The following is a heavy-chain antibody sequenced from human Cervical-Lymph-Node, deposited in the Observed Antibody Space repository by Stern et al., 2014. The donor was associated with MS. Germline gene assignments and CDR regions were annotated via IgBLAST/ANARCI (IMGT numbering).Heavy chain of an antibody. J-gene: IGHJ4*02. CDR3: ARRAIPKIAVAGNFDY. D-gene: IGHD6-19*01. Sequence: QVQLQESGPGLVKPSGTLSLTCAVSGGSISSSNWWNWVRQPPGKGLEWIGEIYHSGSTKYNTSLKRRLTLSVDKSKNQFSRKLSSVTAADTAVYYCARRAIPKIAVAGNFDYWGQGTLVTVSS. CDR1: GGSISSSNW. CDR2: IYHSGST. V-gene: IGHV4-4*02.